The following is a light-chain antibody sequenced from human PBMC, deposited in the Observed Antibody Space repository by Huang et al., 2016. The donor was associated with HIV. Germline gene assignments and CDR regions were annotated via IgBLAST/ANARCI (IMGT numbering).Light chain of an antibody. CDR1: QSVSSY. Sequence: EIVMTQSPATLSVSPGERATLSCRASQSVSSYLAWYQQKPGQAPRLLIYGASTGATGFPARFSGSGSGTEFTLTISSLQSEDYAVYYCHQYGYWPRTFGQGTKVEIK. J-gene: IGKJ1*01. V-gene: IGKV3-15*01. CDR2: GAS. CDR3: HQYGYWPRT.